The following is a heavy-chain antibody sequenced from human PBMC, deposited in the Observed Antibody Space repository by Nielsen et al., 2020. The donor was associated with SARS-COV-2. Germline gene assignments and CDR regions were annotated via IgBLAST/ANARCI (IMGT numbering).Heavy chain of an antibody. CDR3: ARGSGGDY. D-gene: IGHD1-26*01. CDR1: AFPFSDYY. Sequence: GESLKISCTASAFPFSDYYMCWVRQAPGKGLEWLSDISSRYNTINYADSVKGRFTISRDNAKNSLFLQMNSLTVDDTAVYYCARGSGGDYWGQGTLVTVSS. J-gene: IGHJ4*02. CDR2: ISSRYNTI. V-gene: IGHV3-11*01.